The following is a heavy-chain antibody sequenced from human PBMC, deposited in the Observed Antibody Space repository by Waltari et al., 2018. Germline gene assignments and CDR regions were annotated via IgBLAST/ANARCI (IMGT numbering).Heavy chain of an antibody. Sequence: VQLVQSGAAVTKPGASVKVSCKASGYPFTGHSIHWVRQAPGQGLEWMGRINPNSGGTNYAQKFQGRVTMTRDTSISTAYMELSRLRSDDTAVYYCARDAESDAFDIWGQGTMVTVSS. CDR2: INPNSGGT. V-gene: IGHV1-2*06. CDR1: GYPFTGHS. J-gene: IGHJ3*02. CDR3: ARDAESDAFDI.